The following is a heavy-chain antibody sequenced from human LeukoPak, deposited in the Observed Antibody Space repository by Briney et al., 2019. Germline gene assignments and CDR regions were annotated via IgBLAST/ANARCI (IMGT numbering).Heavy chain of an antibody. D-gene: IGHD3-22*01. CDR3: AKSAYYDASGYYREYYFDY. Sequence: GGSLRLSCVASGFTFSNYWKHWVRQPPGKGLVWVSRIYVDGRTTNYADSVKGRFTISRDETKNTLYLQMNSLRAEDTAVYYCAKSAYYDASGYYREYYFDYWGQGTLVTVSS. J-gene: IGHJ4*02. CDR1: GFTFSNYW. V-gene: IGHV3-74*01. CDR2: IYVDGRTT.